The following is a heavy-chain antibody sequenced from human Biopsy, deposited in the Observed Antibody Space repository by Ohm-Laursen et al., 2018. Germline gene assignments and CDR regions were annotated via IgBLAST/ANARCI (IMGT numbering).Heavy chain of an antibody. CDR2: ITWNSGTI. CDR1: GFIFADYA. CDR3: AKARVAIRYFDI. V-gene: IGHV3-9*01. J-gene: IGHJ2*01. D-gene: IGHD2-15*01. Sequence: SLRLSCAASGFIFADYAMHWVRHAPGKGLEWVSSITWNSGTIDYVDSVKGRFTISGDNAKNSLYLQMNSLRAGDTALYYCAKARVAIRYFDIWGRGTLVTVSS.